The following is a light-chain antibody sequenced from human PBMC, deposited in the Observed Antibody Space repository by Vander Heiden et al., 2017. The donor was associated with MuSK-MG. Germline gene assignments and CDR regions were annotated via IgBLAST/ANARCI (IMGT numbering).Light chain of an antibody. Sequence: EIVLTQCQATLSLSPGERATLSCRASQSVSSYLAWYQQKPGQAPRLLIYDASNRATGIPAKFSGSGSGTDFTLTISSLEPEDFAVYYCQQRSNWPLTFGGGTKVEIK. J-gene: IGKJ4*01. CDR1: QSVSSY. CDR2: DAS. V-gene: IGKV3-11*01. CDR3: QQRSNWPLT.